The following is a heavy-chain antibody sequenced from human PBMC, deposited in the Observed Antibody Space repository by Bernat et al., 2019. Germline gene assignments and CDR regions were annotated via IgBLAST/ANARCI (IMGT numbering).Heavy chain of an antibody. V-gene: IGHV3-23*01. D-gene: IGHD3-10*01. CDR1: GFTFSSYA. J-gene: IGHJ4*02. CDR2: MSGSGGTT. CDR3: AKSPVIRITMVRGKYYFDY. Sequence: EVLVLESGGGLVQPGGSLRLSCAASGFTFSSYAMSWVRQAPGKGLEWVSGMSGSGGTTYYADSVKGRFTISRDNSKNTLYLQMNSLRAEDTAVYYCAKSPVIRITMVRGKYYFDYWGQGTLVTVSS.